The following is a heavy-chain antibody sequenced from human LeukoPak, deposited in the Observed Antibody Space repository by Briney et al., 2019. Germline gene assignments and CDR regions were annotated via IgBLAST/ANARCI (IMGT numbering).Heavy chain of an antibody. CDR2: TGQDGTEK. CDR3: ARGYCSGTSCFGAFDI. J-gene: IGHJ3*02. D-gene: IGHD2-2*01. V-gene: IGHV3-7*01. Sequence: PGGSLRLSCATSGFTFSSHWMSWVRQAPGKGLEWVANTGQDGTEKNYVDSVKGRFTISRDNAKNSLYLQMSSLRAEDTAVYHCARGYCSGTSCFGAFDIWGQGTMVPVSS. CDR1: GFTFSSHW.